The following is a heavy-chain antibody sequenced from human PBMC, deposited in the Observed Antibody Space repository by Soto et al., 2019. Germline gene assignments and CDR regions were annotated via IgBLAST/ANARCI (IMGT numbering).Heavy chain of an antibody. CDR2: IYWDDDK. V-gene: IGHV2-5*02. Sequence: QITLKESGPTLVKPTQTLTLTCTFSGFSLSTSGVGVGWIRQPPGKALEWLALIYWDDDKRYSPSLKSRLTITKDTSKNQVVLTMTNMDPVDTATYYCAHRQGRTMTTGPGGYFDYWGQGTLVTVSS. J-gene: IGHJ4*02. CDR1: GFSLSTSGVG. D-gene: IGHD4-17*01. CDR3: AHRQGRTMTTGPGGYFDY.